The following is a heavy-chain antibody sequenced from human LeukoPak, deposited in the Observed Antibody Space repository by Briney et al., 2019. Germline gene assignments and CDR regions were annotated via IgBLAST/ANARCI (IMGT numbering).Heavy chain of an antibody. V-gene: IGHV3-23*01. D-gene: IGHD5-24*01. CDR3: AREPTTLNGYSVSRRHHYFDH. CDR2: TVSRGTT. CDR1: GFTFTGDA. Sequence: GGSLRLSCVASGFTFTGDAMNWVRQAPGKGLEWVSSTVSRGTTQYADSVKGRFTVSRDTSKSTLYLQMNSLRAEDTALYYCAREPTTLNGYSVSRRHHYFDHWGQGALVIVSS. J-gene: IGHJ4*02.